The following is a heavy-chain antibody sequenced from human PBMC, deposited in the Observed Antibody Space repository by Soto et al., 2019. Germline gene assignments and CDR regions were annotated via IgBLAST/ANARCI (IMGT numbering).Heavy chain of an antibody. CDR3: ARQGRDDYSNYGWFDP. CDR1: GGSISSYY. Sequence: PSETLSLTCTVSGGSISSYYWSWIRQPPGKGLEWIGYIYYSGSTNYNPSLKSRVTISVDTSKNQFSLKLSSVTAADTAVYYCARQGRDDYSNYGWFDPWGQGTLVTVSS. CDR2: IYYSGST. D-gene: IGHD4-4*01. V-gene: IGHV4-59*08. J-gene: IGHJ5*02.